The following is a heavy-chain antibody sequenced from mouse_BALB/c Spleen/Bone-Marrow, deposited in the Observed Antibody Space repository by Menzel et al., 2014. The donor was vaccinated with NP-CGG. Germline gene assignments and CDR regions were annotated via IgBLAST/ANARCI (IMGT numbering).Heavy chain of an antibody. CDR1: GYTFTSYW. CDR2: IYPSTGYT. CDR3: ASGLEGFAY. D-gene: IGHD2-10*02. V-gene: IGHV1-7*01. Sequence: QVQLQQSGAELAKPGASVKMSCKASGYTFTSYWMHWVKQRPGQGLEWIGYIYPSTGYTEYNQKFKDKATLTADKSSSTAYMQLSSLTSEDSAVYYCASGLEGFAYWGQGTLVTVSA. J-gene: IGHJ3*01.